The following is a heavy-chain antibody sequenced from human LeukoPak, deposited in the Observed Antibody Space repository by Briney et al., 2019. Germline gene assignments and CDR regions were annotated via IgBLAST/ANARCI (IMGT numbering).Heavy chain of an antibody. V-gene: IGHV4-61*02. Sequence: SETLSLTCTVSGNSISSGDYYWSWIRQPAGKGLEWIGRIYTSGSTTYNPSLKSRVTISGDTSENQFSLRLSSVTAADTAVYYCARGDCSGGSCYVPHQIDYWGQGALVTVSS. D-gene: IGHD2-15*01. CDR1: GNSISSGDYY. J-gene: IGHJ4*02. CDR3: ARGDCSGGSCYVPHQIDY. CDR2: IYTSGST.